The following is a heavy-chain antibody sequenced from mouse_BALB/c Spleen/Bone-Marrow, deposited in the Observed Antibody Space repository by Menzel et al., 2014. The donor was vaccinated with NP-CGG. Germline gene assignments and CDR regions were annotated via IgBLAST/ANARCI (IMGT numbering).Heavy chain of an antibody. CDR1: GFTFSSYY. Sequence: DVQLQESGGGLVKLGGSLKLSCAASGFTFSSYYMSWVRQTPEKRLELVAAINSNGDNTYYPDTVKGRFTISRDNAKNTLYLQMSSLKSEDTALYYCARGTTAMDYWGQGTSVTVSS. CDR2: INSNGDNT. D-gene: IGHD5-5*01. CDR3: ARGTTAMDY. V-gene: IGHV5-6-2*01. J-gene: IGHJ4*01.